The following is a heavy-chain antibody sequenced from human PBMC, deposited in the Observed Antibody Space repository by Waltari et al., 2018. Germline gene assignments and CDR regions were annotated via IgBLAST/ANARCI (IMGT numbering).Heavy chain of an antibody. CDR3: ARESAFSTSWYPGFDP. Sequence: QVQLVQSGAEVKKPGASVKVSCKASGYTLTPYYLHWVRQAPGHGPEKVGRINPNSGDTSYERKCQDRVTMTRDTPVNPAYMVVGRLTSDDTAVYFCARESAFSTSWYPGFDPWGQGTLVTVSS. D-gene: IGHD2-2*01. J-gene: IGHJ5*02. V-gene: IGHV1-2*06. CDR2: INPNSGDT. CDR1: GYTLTPYY.